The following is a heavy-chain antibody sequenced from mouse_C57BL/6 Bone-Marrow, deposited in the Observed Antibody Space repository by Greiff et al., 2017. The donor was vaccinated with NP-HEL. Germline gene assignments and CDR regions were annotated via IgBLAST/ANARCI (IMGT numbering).Heavy chain of an antibody. D-gene: IGHD1-1*01. J-gene: IGHJ2*01. CDR2: ISYDGSN. Sequence: EVKLQESGPGLVKPSQSLSLTCSVTGYSITSGYYWNWIRQFPGNKLEWMGYISYDGSNNYNPSLKNRISITRDTSKNQFFLKLNSVTTEDTATYYCARAGSSLYYFDYWGQGTTLTVSS. CDR1: GYSITSGYY. CDR3: ARAGSSLYYFDY. V-gene: IGHV3-6*01.